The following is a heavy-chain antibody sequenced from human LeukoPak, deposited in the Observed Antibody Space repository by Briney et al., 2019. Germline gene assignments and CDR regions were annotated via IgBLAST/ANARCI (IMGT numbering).Heavy chain of an antibody. Sequence: PSETLSLTCTVSGYSISSGYYWGWIRQPPGKGLEWIGSIYHSGSTYYNPSLKSRVTISVDTSKNQFSLKLSSVTAADTAVYYCASLVDTAMDIFWGQGTLVTVSS. D-gene: IGHD5-18*01. CDR3: ASLVDTAMDIF. CDR1: GYSISSGYY. V-gene: IGHV4-38-2*02. CDR2: IYHSGST. J-gene: IGHJ4*02.